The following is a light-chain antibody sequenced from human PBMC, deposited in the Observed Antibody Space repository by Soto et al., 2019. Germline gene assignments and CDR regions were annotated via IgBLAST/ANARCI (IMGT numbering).Light chain of an antibody. V-gene: IGLV2-14*01. Sequence: QSALTQPASVSGSPGQSSTLSCTGTSSDIDDYNYVSWYQQHPGRAPRLIISDVSDRPSGISNRFSGSKSGNTASLTISGLQAEDEADYYCRSYPHTTATVLFGGGTKVTVL. J-gene: IGLJ2*01. CDR3: RSYPHTTATVL. CDR1: SSDIDDYNY. CDR2: DVS.